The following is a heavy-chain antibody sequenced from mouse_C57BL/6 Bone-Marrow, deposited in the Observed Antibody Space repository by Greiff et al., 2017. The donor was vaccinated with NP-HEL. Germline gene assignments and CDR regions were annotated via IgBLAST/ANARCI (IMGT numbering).Heavy chain of an antibody. J-gene: IGHJ3*01. V-gene: IGHV1-66*01. CDR3: ARSTMVTTPFAY. CDR1: GYSFTSYY. CDR2: IYPGSGNT. Sequence: SGPELVKPGASVKISCKASGYSFTSYYIHWVKQRPGQGLEWIGWIYPGSGNTKYNEKFKGKATLTADTSSSTAYMQLSSLTSEDSAVYYCARSTMVTTPFAYWGQGTLVTVSA. D-gene: IGHD2-2*01.